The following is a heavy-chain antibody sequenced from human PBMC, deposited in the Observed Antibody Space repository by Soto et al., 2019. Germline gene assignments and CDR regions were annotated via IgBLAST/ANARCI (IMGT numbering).Heavy chain of an antibody. J-gene: IGHJ4*02. CDR1: GGSISSGGYS. CDR3: ARRRTYYYDSSGYYFETPFDY. D-gene: IGHD3-22*01. V-gene: IGHV4-30-2*01. Sequence: SETLSLTCAVSGGSISSGGYSWSWIRQPPGKGLEWIGDINHSGSTNYNPSLKSRVTISVDTSKNQFSLKLSSVTAADTAVYYCARRRTYYYDSSGYYFETPFDYWGQGTLVTVS. CDR2: INHSGST.